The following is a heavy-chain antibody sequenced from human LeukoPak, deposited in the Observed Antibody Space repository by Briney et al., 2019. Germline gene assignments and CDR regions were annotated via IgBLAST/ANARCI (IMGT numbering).Heavy chain of an antibody. J-gene: IGHJ4*02. CDR2: ISGSGGST. Sequence: PGGALGLSCSASGFTFSSYAMSWVRQAPGKGLEVVSAISGSGGSTYYADSVKGRFTISRDNSKNTLYLPMNSLRAEDTAVYYCAKNPGHDYGDYVPRYWGQGNLVTVSS. CDR3: AKNPGHDYGDYVPRY. D-gene: IGHD4-17*01. V-gene: IGHV3-23*01. CDR1: GFTFSSYA.